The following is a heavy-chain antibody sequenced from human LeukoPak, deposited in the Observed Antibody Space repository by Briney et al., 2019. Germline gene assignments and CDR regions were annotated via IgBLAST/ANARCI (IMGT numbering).Heavy chain of an antibody. CDR1: GFTFSGSA. D-gene: IGHD2-2*01. J-gene: IGHJ4*02. CDR2: IRDKANSYAT. CDR3: TRWDCTTTGCYPFDY. Sequence: GGSLKLSCAASGFTFSGSAIHWVRQASGKGLEWVGRIRDKANSYATAYIASVKGRFTISRDDSKNTAYLQMSSLKTEDTAVYYCTRWDCTTTGCYPFDYWGQGALVTVSS. V-gene: IGHV3-73*01.